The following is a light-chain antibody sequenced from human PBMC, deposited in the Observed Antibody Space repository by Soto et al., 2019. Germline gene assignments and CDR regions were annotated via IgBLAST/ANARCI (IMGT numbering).Light chain of an antibody. Sequence: EIVLTQSPGTLSLSPGERATLSCRASHSVSSSYLAWYQQKPGQAPRLLIYGASSRATGIPDRFSGSGSGTDFTLTISILEPEDFAVYYCQKYGGSPPYTFGQGTKLEIK. J-gene: IGKJ2*01. V-gene: IGKV3-20*01. CDR2: GAS. CDR3: QKYGGSPPYT. CDR1: HSVSSSY.